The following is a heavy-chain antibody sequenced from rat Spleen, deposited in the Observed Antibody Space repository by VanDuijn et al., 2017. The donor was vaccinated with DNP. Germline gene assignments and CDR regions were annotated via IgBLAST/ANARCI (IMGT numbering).Heavy chain of an antibody. CDR3: TRVAGAPVY. CDR1: GFSLASYT. Sequence: QVQLKESGPGLVQPSQTLSLTCTVSGFSLASYTVSWVRQPPGKGLEWIGRMWSDGDTSYNSAFTSRLSISRDTSKSQVFLKMTSLQTEDTAIYVCTRVAGAPVYWGQGVMVTVSS. CDR2: MWSDGDT. J-gene: IGHJ2*01. V-gene: IGHV2-15*01. D-gene: IGHD3-1*01.